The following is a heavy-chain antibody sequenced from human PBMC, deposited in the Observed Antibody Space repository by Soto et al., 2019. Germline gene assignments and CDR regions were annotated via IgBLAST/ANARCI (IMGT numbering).Heavy chain of an antibody. J-gene: IGHJ4*02. CDR3: ARSTFCYYHETGGYYGFDN. Sequence: QMQLQESGPGLVKPSQPLSLTCNVSGGSISSSGYYWGCIRQPPGKGLEWIGSISYKGTPYYNPSLPRPFTSSRDMSKNQLDAKLSSVTAADTAVFYCARSTFCYYHETGGYYGFDNWVQGTLVTFTS. D-gene: IGHD3-22*01. CDR1: GGSISSSGYY. CDR2: ISYKGTP. V-gene: IGHV4-39*01.